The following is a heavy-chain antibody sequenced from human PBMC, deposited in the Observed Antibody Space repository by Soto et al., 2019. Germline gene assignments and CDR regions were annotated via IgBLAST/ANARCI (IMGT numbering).Heavy chain of an antibody. CDR2: ISAYNGNT. CDR1: VYTFTSYG. J-gene: IGHJ4*02. Sequence: GXSVKVSCKASVYTFTSYGISWVRQAPGQGLEWMGWISAYNGNTNYAQKLQGRVTMTTDTSTSTAYMELRSLRSDDTAVYYCARDPYSSYYYGSGSSTFDYWRQGTLVTVSS. V-gene: IGHV1-18*01. D-gene: IGHD3-10*01. CDR3: ARDPYSSYYYGSGSSTFDY.